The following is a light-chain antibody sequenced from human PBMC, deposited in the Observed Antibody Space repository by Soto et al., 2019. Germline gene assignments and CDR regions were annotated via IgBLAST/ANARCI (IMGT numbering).Light chain of an antibody. CDR2: DAS. CDR1: QDISNY. J-gene: IGKJ5*01. Sequence: DIQMTQSPSSLSASVGDRVTIICQASQDISNYLNWYQQKPGKAPKLLIYDASNLETGVPSRFSGSGSGTDFTFTISSLQPEDFATYYCQQSYSTLITFGQGTRLEIK. CDR3: QQSYSTLIT. V-gene: IGKV1-33*01.